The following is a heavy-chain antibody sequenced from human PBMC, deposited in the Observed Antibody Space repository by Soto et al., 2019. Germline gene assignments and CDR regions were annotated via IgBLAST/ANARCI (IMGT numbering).Heavy chain of an antibody. CDR1: GGTFSSYA. V-gene: IGHV1-69*06. CDR2: IIPIFGTA. D-gene: IGHD3-16*02. CDR3: ARITYDYVWGSYRHYFDY. J-gene: IGHJ4*02. Sequence: QVQLVQSGAEVKKPGSSVKVSCKASGGTFSSYAISWVRQAPGQGLEWVGGIIPIFGTANYAQKFQGRVTITADKSTSTAYMELSSLRSEDTAVYYCARITYDYVWGSYRHYFDYWGQGTLVTVSS.